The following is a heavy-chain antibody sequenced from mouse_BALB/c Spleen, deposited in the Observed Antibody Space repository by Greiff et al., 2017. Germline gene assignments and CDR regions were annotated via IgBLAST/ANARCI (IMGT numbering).Heavy chain of an antibody. Sequence: EVKLVESGGGLVKPGGSLKLSCAASGFTFSDYYMYWVRQTPEKRLEWVATISDGGSYTYYPDSVKGRFTISRDNAKNNLYLQMSSLKSEDTAMYYCARDFDLAWFAYWGQGTGHCLC. CDR2: ISDGGSYT. V-gene: IGHV5-4*02. CDR3: ARDFDLAWFAY. J-gene: IGHJ3*01. CDR1: GFTFSDYY.